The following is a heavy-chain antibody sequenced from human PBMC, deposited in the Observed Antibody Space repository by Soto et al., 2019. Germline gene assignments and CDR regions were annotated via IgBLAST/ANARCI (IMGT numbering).Heavy chain of an antibody. CDR2: INPSGVST. V-gene: IGHV1-46*01. CDR1: GYTFTRYY. Sequence: QVQLVQSGAEVKKPGASVKVSCKASGYTFTRYYRHWVRQAPGQGLEWMGIINPSGVSTSYAQKFRGIVTMDRDTSTSTVYMELCSLSSEYTAVYYCAREESGDSSDYCFDYWGQGTLVTVSS. CDR3: AREESGDSSDYCFDY. J-gene: IGHJ4*02. D-gene: IGHD3-22*01.